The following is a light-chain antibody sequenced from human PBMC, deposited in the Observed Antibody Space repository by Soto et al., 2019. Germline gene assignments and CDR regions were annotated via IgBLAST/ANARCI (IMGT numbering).Light chain of an antibody. J-gene: IGKJ2*01. CDR2: GAS. V-gene: IGKV3-20*01. Sequence: EIVLTQSPGTLSLSPGERVTLSCRASQSVSSSYLAWYQQKPAQAPRLLIYGASNRATGIPARFSGSGSGTDFTLTISRLEPEDFAVYYCQQYGGSPPYTFGQGTKLAIK. CDR3: QQYGGSPPYT. CDR1: QSVSSSY.